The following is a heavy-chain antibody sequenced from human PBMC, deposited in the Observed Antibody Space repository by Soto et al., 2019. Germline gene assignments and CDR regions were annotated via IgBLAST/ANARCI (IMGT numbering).Heavy chain of an antibody. D-gene: IGHD3-22*01. CDR2: IRSKANSYAT. V-gene: IGHV3-73*01. CDR3: TRQSYDSSGYLPGYY. J-gene: IGHJ4*02. Sequence: EVQLVESGGGLVQPGGSLKLSCAASGFTFSGSAMHWVRQASGKGLEWVGRIRSKANSYATAYAASVKGRFTISRDDSKSTAYLLMSSLKTEDTAVSYCTRQSYDSSGYLPGYYWGQGTLVTVSS. CDR1: GFTFSGSA.